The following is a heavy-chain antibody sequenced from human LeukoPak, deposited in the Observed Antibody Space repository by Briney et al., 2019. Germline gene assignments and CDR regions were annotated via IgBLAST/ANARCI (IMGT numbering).Heavy chain of an antibody. D-gene: IGHD3-10*01. J-gene: IGHJ5*02. CDR1: GYTFTSYG. V-gene: IGHV1-18*01. Sequence: ASVKVSCKASGYTFTSYGISWVRQAPGQGLEWMGWISAYNGNTNYAQKLQGRVTMTTGTSTSTAYMELRSLRSDDTAVYYCARDPSVRYYGSGSYHGDWFDPWGQGTLVTVSS. CDR2: ISAYNGNT. CDR3: ARDPSVRYYGSGSYHGDWFDP.